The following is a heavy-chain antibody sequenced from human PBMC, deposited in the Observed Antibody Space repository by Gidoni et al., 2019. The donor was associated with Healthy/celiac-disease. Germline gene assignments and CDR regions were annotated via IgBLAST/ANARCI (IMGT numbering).Heavy chain of an antibody. CDR1: GGSFSGYY. Sequence: QVQLQQWGAGLLKPSETLSLPCAVYGGSFSGYYWSWIRQPPGKGLEWIGEINHSGSTNYNPSLKSRVTISVDTSKNQFSLKLSSVTAADTAVYYCARGHSSSWQIDYWGQGTLVTVSS. J-gene: IGHJ4*02. CDR2: INHSGST. V-gene: IGHV4-34*01. D-gene: IGHD6-13*01. CDR3: ARGHSSSWQIDY.